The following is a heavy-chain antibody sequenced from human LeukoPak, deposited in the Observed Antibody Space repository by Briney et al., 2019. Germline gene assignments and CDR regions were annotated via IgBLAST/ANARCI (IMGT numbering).Heavy chain of an antibody. V-gene: IGHV3-33*01. CDR1: GFTFSSYG. CDR2: IWYDGSNK. Sequence: PGGSLRLSCAASGFTFSSYGMQWVRQAPGKGLEWVAVIWYDGSNKYYADFVKGRITISRDNSKNTRYLQMNSLRAEDTAVYYCARDRVLDYYDSSGYYPDYWGQGTLGTVSS. J-gene: IGHJ4*02. CDR3: ARDRVLDYYDSSGYYPDY. D-gene: IGHD3-22*01.